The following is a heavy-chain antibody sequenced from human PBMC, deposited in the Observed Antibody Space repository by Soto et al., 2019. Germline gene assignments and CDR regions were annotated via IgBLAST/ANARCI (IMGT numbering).Heavy chain of an antibody. V-gene: IGHV4-30-4*01. D-gene: IGHD2-8*01. CDR2: IFDSGST. CDR1: GGSISGGVHS. J-gene: IGHJ2*01. CDR3: AREIMPLTNDWYFDL. Sequence: QVQLQESGPGLVKPSETLSLTCTVSGGSISGGVHSWSWLRQPPGNGLEWIGHIFDSGSTYYNQSLNCRLTISVATSKQQFSRRRSSVTAADTAVYYCAREIMPLTNDWYFDLWGRGTLVTFSS.